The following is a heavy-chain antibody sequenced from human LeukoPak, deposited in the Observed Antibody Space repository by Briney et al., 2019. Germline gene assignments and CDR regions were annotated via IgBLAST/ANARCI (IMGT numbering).Heavy chain of an antibody. D-gene: IGHD4-17*01. J-gene: IGHJ4*02. CDR1: GYTFNNNG. Sequence: VASVKVSCKASGYTFNNNGITWVRQAPGQGLEWMGWVSTNNANTNYAQNFRGRVTMATDTSTSTAYMELRSLRSDDTAVYYCATNTVTTTGNDYWGQGTLVTVSS. V-gene: IGHV1-18*01. CDR3: ATNTVTTTGNDY. CDR2: VSTNNANT.